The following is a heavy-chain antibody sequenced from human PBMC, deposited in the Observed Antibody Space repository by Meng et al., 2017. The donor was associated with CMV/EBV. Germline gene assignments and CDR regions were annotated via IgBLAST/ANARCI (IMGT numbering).Heavy chain of an antibody. Sequence: SVKVSCKASGGSFSSYAISWVRQAPGQGLEWMGGIIPILGIANYAQKFQGRVTITADKSTSTDYKELSSLRSEDTAVYYCARSGLGVGNAFDIWGQGTMVTVSS. J-gene: IGHJ3*02. CDR3: ARSGLGVGNAFDI. CDR1: GGSFSSYA. D-gene: IGHD3-16*01. V-gene: IGHV1-69*10. CDR2: IIPILGIA.